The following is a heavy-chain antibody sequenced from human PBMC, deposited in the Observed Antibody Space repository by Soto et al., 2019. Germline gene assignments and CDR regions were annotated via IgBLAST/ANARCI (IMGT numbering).Heavy chain of an antibody. CDR3: ARARRLENWFDP. Sequence: SETLSLTCTVSGGSLFGDYCTWLRQPAGGGLEWIGRINSDGNTNYSPSLKSRVTMSVDPSRKHFSLNLTSVTAADTASYFCARARRLENWFDPWGPGIQVTVSS. CDR1: GGSLFGDY. CDR2: INSDGNT. V-gene: IGHV4-4*07. J-gene: IGHJ5*02. D-gene: IGHD5-12*01.